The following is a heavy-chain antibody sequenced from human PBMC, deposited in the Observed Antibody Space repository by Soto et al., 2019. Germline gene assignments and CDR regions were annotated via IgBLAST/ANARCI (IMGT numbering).Heavy chain of an antibody. J-gene: IGHJ4*02. D-gene: IGHD3-22*01. Sequence: QVQLQESGPGLVKPSETLSLTCTVSGGSISSYYWSWIRQPPGKGLECIGYIYYIGGTNNNPSLTDRVTRSVGTSMNLVALPLISVTTAATAVYCCASYIRGYSADYWGQETQIAVSS. V-gene: IGHV4-59*08. CDR2: IYYIGGT. CDR3: ASYIRGYSADY. CDR1: GGSISSYY.